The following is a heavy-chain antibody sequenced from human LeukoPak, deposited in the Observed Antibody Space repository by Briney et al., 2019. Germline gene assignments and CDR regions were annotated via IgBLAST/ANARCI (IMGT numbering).Heavy chain of an antibody. J-gene: IGHJ5*02. D-gene: IGHD2-2*03. Sequence: PGGSLRLSCAASGFTFSSYAMNWVRQAPGKGLEWVAYIGNIATTIHYADSVKGRFTISRDNAKNSLSLQMNSLRVEDTAVYYCARMEIVIEPAADSWFDPWGRGTLVTVAS. CDR2: IGNIATTI. CDR1: GFTFSSYA. V-gene: IGHV3-48*04. CDR3: ARMEIVIEPAADSWFDP.